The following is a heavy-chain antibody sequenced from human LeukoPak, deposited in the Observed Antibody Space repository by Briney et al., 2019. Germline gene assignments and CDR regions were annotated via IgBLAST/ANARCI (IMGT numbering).Heavy chain of an antibody. CDR2: ISGSGGST. V-gene: IGHV3-23*01. D-gene: IGHD6-13*01. CDR3: AKLDSSSSKSPDAFDI. CDR1: GFTFSSYA. J-gene: IGHJ3*02. Sequence: GGSLRLSCAASGFTFSSYAMSWVRQAPGKGLEWVSAISGSGGSTYYADSVKGRFTISRDNSKNTLYLQMNSLRAEDTAVYYCAKLDSSSSKSPDAFDIWGQGTMVTVSS.